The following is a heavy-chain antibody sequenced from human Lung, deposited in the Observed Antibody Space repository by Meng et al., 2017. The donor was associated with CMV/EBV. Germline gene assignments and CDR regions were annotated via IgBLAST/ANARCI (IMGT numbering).Heavy chain of an antibody. CDR1: GFTFDDYA. CDR2: ISWNGGSI. V-gene: IGHV3-9*01. Sequence: GGSXRLXCAASGFTFDDYAMHWVRQAPGKGLEWVSGISWNGGSIGYADSVRGRFSISRDNANNSLYLQMNSQSDEDTALYYCEKDCSGYYTPGGMDVWGQGTTVTVSS. D-gene: IGHD3-3*01. J-gene: IGHJ6*02. CDR3: EKDCSGYYTPGGMDV.